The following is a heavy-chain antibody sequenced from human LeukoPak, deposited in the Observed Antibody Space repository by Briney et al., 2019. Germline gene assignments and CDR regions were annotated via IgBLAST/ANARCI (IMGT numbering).Heavy chain of an antibody. J-gene: IGHJ6*04. CDR3: AELGITMIGGV. V-gene: IGHV3-48*01. Sequence: GGSLRLSCAASGFTFSSYGMSWVRQAPGKGLEWVSYISSSSSTIYYADSVKGRFTISRDNAKNSLYLQMNSLRAEDTAVYYCAELGITMIGGVWGKGTTVTISS. D-gene: IGHD3-10*02. CDR2: ISSSSSTI. CDR1: GFTFSSYG.